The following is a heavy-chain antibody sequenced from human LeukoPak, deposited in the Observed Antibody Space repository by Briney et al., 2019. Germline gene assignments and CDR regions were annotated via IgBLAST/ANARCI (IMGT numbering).Heavy chain of an antibody. Sequence: PGGSLRLSCAASGFTFSKYAMTWVRQAPGKGLEWISYISTTGTTIHYADSVKGRFAISRDNAKSSLYLQMNSLRDEDTAVYYCARVWQDYSGVDYWGQGTLVTVSS. D-gene: IGHD2-21*01. V-gene: IGHV3-48*02. CDR3: ARVWQDYSGVDY. J-gene: IGHJ4*02. CDR1: GFTFSKYA. CDR2: ISTTGTTI.